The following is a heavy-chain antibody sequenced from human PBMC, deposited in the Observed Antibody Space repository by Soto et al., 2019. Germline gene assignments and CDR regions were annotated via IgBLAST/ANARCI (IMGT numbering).Heavy chain of an antibody. J-gene: IGHJ6*02. CDR3: AREGILSSGVIVFYGMDV. Sequence: QVQLVQSGAEVKKPGASVKVSCKAAGYSFTRHDINWVRQAPGQGLEWMGWMNPSSGNTGYAQRFLGRLTMTTDTSTSTAYMELSGLKSEDTAIYYCAREGILSSGVIVFYGMDVWGQGTTVTVPS. CDR2: MNPSSGNT. CDR1: GYSFTRHD. D-gene: IGHD2-21*01. V-gene: IGHV1-8*01.